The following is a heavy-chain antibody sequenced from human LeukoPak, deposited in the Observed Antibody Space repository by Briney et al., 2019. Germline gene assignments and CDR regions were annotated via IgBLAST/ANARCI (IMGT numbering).Heavy chain of an antibody. Sequence: GRSLRLSCAASGFTFSTYSMRWVRQAPGKGLEWGSCISSRNSYIYYADSVKGRFTTSRDDAKNSLYLQMNSLRAEDTAVYYCARVLAGSYYYYYALDVWGQGTTVTVSS. CDR1: GFTFSTYS. CDR3: ARVLAGSYYYYYALDV. D-gene: IGHD6-19*01. J-gene: IGHJ6*02. CDR2: ISSRNSYI. V-gene: IGHV3-21*01.